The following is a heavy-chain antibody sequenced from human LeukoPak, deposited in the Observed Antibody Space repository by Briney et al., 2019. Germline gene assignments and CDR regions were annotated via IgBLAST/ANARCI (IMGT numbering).Heavy chain of an antibody. V-gene: IGHV3-33*08. Sequence: GGSLRLSCAASGFIFSSYGMHWVRQAPGKGLEWVALIWYDGDRKYYVDSVKGRFTIPGDNSTNTVYLQMNSLRADDTAVYFCARGKVRLLGYYDYYNAMDVWGQGTTVSVSS. CDR2: IWYDGDRK. CDR1: GFIFSSYG. D-gene: IGHD7-27*01. J-gene: IGHJ6*02. CDR3: ARGKVRLLGYYDYYNAMDV.